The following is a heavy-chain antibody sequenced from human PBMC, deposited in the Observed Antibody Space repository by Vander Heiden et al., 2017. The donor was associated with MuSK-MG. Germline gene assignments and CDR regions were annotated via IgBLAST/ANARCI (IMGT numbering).Heavy chain of an antibody. V-gene: IGHV3-15*01. D-gene: IGHD4-17*01. CDR2: IKSKTDGGTT. CDR3: TTDPVPDAFDI. Sequence: EVQLVESGGGLVKPGGALRLSCAAYGFTFSNAWMSWVRQAPGKGLEWVGRIKSKTDGGTTDYAAPVKGRFTISRDDSKNTLYLQMNSLKTEDTAGYYCTTDPVPDAFDIWGQGTMVTVSS. J-gene: IGHJ3*02. CDR1: GFTFSNAW.